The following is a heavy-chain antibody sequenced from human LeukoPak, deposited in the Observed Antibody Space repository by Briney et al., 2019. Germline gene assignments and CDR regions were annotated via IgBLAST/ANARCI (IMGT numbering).Heavy chain of an antibody. D-gene: IGHD3-22*01. J-gene: IGHJ4*02. CDR2: INPNSGGT. V-gene: IGHV1-2*02. CDR3: ARGSVYYYDSSGYYYFDY. Sequence: GASVKVSCKASGYTLTGYYMHWVRQAPGQGLEWMGWINPNSGGTNYAQKFQGRVTMTRDTSISTAYMELSRLRSDDTAVYYCARGSVYYYDSSGYYYFDYWGQGTLVTVSS. CDR1: GYTLTGYY.